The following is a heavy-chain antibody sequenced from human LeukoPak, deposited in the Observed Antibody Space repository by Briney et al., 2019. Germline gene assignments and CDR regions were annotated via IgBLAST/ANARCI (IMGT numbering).Heavy chain of an antibody. J-gene: IGHJ4*02. CDR3: ARVPAGVIGMKDAFDI. CDR2: ISGSSSYI. Sequence: KPGGSLRLSCAASGFTFSSYSMNWVRQAPGKGLEWVSSISGSSSYIYYADSVKSRFTISRHNAKNSLYLQMNSLRAEDTAVYYCARVPAGVIGMKDAFDIWGQGTLVTVSS. V-gene: IGHV3-21*01. CDR1: GFTFSSYS. D-gene: IGHD3-16*02.